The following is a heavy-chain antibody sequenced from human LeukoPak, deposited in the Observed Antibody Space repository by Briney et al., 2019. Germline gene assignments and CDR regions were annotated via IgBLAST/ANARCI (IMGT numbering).Heavy chain of an antibody. D-gene: IGHD5-18*01. CDR3: ARAGYSYGYGADY. CDR1: GGSFSGYY. V-gene: IGHV4-34*01. Sequence: SETLSLTCAVYGGSFSGYYWSWIRQPPGKGLEWIGEINHSGSTNYNPSLKSRVTISVDTSKNQFSLKLSSVTAADTAVYYCARAGYSYGYGADYWGQGTLVTVSS. CDR2: INHSGST. J-gene: IGHJ4*02.